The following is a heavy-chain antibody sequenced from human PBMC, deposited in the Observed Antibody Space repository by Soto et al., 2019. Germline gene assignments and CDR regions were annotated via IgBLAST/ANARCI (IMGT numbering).Heavy chain of an antibody. CDR2: IYYSGST. CDR1: GGSINSGGYY. D-gene: IGHD6-13*01. J-gene: IGHJ4*02. CDR3: AREYRQSGYSSSWVFDS. Sequence: QVQLQESGPGLVKPSQTLSLICTVSGGSINSGGYYWSWIRQHPGKGLEWIGYIYYSGSTYYNPCLRSRPTMAAGASENQFSLKLSSVTAADTAVYFCAREYRQSGYSSSWVFDSWGQGTLVNVSS. V-gene: IGHV4-31*03.